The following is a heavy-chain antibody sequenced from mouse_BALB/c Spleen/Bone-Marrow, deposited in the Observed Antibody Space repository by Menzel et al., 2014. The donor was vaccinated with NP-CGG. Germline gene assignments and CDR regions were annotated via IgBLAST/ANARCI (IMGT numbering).Heavy chain of an antibody. Sequence: SGPELVKPGALVKISCKASGYTFTSYDINWVKQRPGQGLEWIGWIYPGDGSTKYNEKFKGKATLTADKSSSTAYMQLSSLTSENPAVYFCARSGDSSGYGFAYWGQGTLVTVSA. D-gene: IGHD3-2*01. V-gene: IGHV1S33*01. J-gene: IGHJ3*01. CDR1: GYTFTSYD. CDR3: ARSGDSSGYGFAY. CDR2: IYPGDGST.